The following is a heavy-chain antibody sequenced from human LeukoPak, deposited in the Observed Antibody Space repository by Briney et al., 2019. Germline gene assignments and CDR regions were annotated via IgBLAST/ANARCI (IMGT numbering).Heavy chain of an antibody. V-gene: IGHV1-8*01. D-gene: IGHD3-10*01. CDR1: GYTFTSYD. Sequence: ASVKVSCKASGYTFTSYDVNWVRQATGQGLEWMGWMNPISGDTGYALKFQGRVTMSRNTSISTAYMELGSLRSEDTAVYYCARVPRRGERFDPWGQGTLVTVSS. J-gene: IGHJ5*02. CDR2: MNPISGDT. CDR3: ARVPRRGERFDP.